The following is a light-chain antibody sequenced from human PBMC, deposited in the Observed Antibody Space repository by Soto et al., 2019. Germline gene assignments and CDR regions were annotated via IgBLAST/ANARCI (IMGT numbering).Light chain of an antibody. CDR2: GIS. Sequence: EVVLTQSPGTLSLFPGERATLSRRASQSVTNSYLAWYQQKPGQAPRPLIYGISNRATGIPDRFSGSGSGTDFTLTISRLEPEDFAVYYCHQYGYSWTFGQGTKVDI. CDR1: QSVTNSY. V-gene: IGKV3-20*01. J-gene: IGKJ1*01. CDR3: HQYGYSWT.